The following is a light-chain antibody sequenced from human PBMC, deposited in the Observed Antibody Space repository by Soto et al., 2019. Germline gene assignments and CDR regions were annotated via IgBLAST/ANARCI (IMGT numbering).Light chain of an antibody. CDR2: DVS. Sequence: QSALTQPASVSGSPGQSITISCTGTSSDVGAYNYVSWYQQHPGKAPKLMIFDVSNRPPGVSNRFSGSKSGNTASLTISGLQAEDEADYYCSSYTSSSIVVFGGGTKLTVL. J-gene: IGLJ2*01. CDR3: SSYTSSSIVV. V-gene: IGLV2-14*03. CDR1: SSDVGAYNY.